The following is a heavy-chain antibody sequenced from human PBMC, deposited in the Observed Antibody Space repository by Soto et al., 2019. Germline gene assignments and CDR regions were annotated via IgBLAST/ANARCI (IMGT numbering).Heavy chain of an antibody. V-gene: IGHV6-1*01. CDR3: ARDTVVVPDYYYGMDV. Sequence: SQTLSLTCAISGDSVSSNSAAWNWIRQSPSRGLEWLGRTYYRSKWYNDYAVPVKSRITINPDTSKNQFSLQLNSVTPEDTAVYYCARDTVVVPDYYYGMDVWGQGTTVTVSS. CDR1: GDSVSSNSAA. D-gene: IGHD2-2*01. J-gene: IGHJ6*02. CDR2: TYYRSKWYN.